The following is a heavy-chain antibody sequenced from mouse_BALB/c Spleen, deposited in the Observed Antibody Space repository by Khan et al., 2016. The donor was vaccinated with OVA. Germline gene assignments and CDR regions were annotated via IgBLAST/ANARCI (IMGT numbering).Heavy chain of an antibody. J-gene: IGHJ3*01. CDR2: IYPGSGNT. CDR3: AREWGGWFPY. CDR1: GYTFTDYN. Sequence: VQLQQSGAELARPGASVKLSCKASGYTFTDYNINWVKQRTGQGLEWMGEIYPGSGNTYYNEKFKGKATLTADKSSSTAYMQLSSLTSEDSAGDFCAREWGGWFPYWGQGTLVTVSA. V-gene: IGHV1-77*01.